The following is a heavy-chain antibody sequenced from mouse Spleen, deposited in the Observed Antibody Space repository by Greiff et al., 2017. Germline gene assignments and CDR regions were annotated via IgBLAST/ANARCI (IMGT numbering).Heavy chain of an antibody. Sequence: EVNVVESGGGLVKPGGSLKLSCAASGFTFSSYAMSWVRQTPEKRLEWVATISDGGSYTYYPDNVKGRFTISRDNAKNNLYLQMSHLKSEDTAMYYCARAYDGYYVAFAYWGQGTLVTVSA. V-gene: IGHV5-4*03. CDR2: ISDGGSYT. J-gene: IGHJ3*01. D-gene: IGHD2-3*01. CDR1: GFTFSSYA. CDR3: ARAYDGYYVAFAY.